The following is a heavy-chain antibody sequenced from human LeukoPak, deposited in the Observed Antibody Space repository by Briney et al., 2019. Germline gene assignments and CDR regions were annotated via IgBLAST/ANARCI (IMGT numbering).Heavy chain of an antibody. CDR2: ITPVFETP. CDR3: ARGPPPLYSGSYRPLDH. J-gene: IGHJ4*02. Sequence: SVKASCKVSGGTFSNDSITWLRQAPGQGLEWVGGITPVFETPNYAPKLQGRLTINADGSTRTVYMELTSLRSEDTAVYFCARGPPPLYSGSYRPLDHWGQGTLVTVSS. CDR1: GGTFSNDS. D-gene: IGHD1-26*01. V-gene: IGHV1-69*13.